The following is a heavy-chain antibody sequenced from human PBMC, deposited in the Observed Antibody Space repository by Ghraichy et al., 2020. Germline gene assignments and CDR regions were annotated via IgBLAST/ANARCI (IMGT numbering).Heavy chain of an antibody. J-gene: IGHJ6*02. CDR1: GGSISSYY. CDR2: IYYSGST. Sequence: SETLSLTCTVSGGSISSYYWSWIRQPPGKGLEWIGYIYYSGSTNYNPSLKSRVTISVDTSKNQFSLKLSSVTAADTAVYYCARVILELPYDPPSYYYYYGMDVWGQGTTVTVSS. CDR3: ARVILELPYDPPSYYYYYGMDV. V-gene: IGHV4-59*01. D-gene: IGHD1-7*01.